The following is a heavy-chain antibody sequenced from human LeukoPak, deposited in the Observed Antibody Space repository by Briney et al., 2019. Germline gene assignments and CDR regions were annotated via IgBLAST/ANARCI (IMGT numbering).Heavy chain of an antibody. D-gene: IGHD2-21*02. CDR1: GFTFSSYA. CDR3: AKDTQSYGGNSLDWFDP. V-gene: IGHV3-23*01. Sequence: GGSLRLSRAASGFTFSSYAMSWVRQAPGKGLEWVSAISGSGGSTYYADSVKGRFTISRDNSKNTLYLQMNSLRAEDTAVYYYAKDTQSYGGNSLDWFDPWGQGTLVTVSS. J-gene: IGHJ5*02. CDR2: ISGSGGST.